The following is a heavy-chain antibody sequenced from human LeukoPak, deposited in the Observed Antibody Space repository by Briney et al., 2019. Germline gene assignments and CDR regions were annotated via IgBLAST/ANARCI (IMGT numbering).Heavy chain of an antibody. J-gene: IGHJ4*02. V-gene: IGHV3-30*18. CDR2: ISYDGSNK. CDR1: GFTFSSYG. D-gene: IGHD5-12*01. Sequence: GGSLRLSCAASGFTFSSYGMHWVRQAPGKGLEWVAVISYDGSNKYYADSVKGRFTISRDNSKITLYLQMNSLRAEDTAVYYCAKSYNGYESKPDYWGQGTLVTVSS. CDR3: AKSYNGYESKPDY.